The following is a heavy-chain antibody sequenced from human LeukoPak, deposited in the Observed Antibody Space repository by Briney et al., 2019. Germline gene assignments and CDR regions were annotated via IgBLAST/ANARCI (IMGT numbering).Heavy chain of an antibody. J-gene: IGHJ4*02. V-gene: IGHV4-59*01. Sequence: PSETLPLTCTVSGGSISSYYWSWIRQPPGKGLEWIGYIYYSGSTNYNPSLKSRVTISVDTSKNQFSLKLSSVTAADTAVYYCATRHYGDYRFDYWGQGTLVTVSS. D-gene: IGHD4-17*01. CDR1: GGSISSYY. CDR2: IYYSGST. CDR3: ATRHYGDYRFDY.